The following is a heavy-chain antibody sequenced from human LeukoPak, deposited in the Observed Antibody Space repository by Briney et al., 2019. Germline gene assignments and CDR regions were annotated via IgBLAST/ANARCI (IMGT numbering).Heavy chain of an antibody. V-gene: IGHV3-30*04. CDR3: TSELRDSNHDFDY. J-gene: IGHJ4*02. CDR2: VSYDESEK. Sequence: GKSLRLSCAASGFTFRSYAMHWVRQAPGKGLEWVAFVSYDESEKYYGDSAKGRFTISRDNSENTLYLEMNNLITEDTAVYYCTSELRDSNHDFDYWGQGTLVTVSS. D-gene: IGHD4-11*01. CDR1: GFTFRSYA.